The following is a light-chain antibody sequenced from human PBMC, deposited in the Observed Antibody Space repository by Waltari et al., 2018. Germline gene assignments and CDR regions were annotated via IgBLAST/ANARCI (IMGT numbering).Light chain of an antibody. Sequence: QSALTRPASVSGSPGQSITISCTGTSSDVGSYNLVSWYQQHPGKAPKLMICEGSKRPSGVSVRFSASKSGNTAFLTISGRQAEDEADYYCCSDAGMSTYVFGTGTYVTVL. CDR2: EGS. CDR3: CSDAGMSTYV. V-gene: IGLV2-23*01. CDR1: SSDVGSYNL. J-gene: IGLJ1*01.